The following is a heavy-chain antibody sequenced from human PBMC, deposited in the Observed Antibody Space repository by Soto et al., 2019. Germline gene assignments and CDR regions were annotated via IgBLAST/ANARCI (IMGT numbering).Heavy chain of an antibody. CDR1: GGSFSGYY. V-gene: IGHV4-34*01. J-gene: IGHJ4*02. Sequence: PSETLSLTCAVYGGSFSGYYWSWIRQPPGKGPEWIGEINHSGSTNYNPSLKSRVTISVDTSKNQFSLKLSSVTAADTAVYYCTCYDILTGYYFDYWGQGTLVTVSS. CDR3: TCYDILTGYYFDY. D-gene: IGHD3-9*01. CDR2: INHSGST.